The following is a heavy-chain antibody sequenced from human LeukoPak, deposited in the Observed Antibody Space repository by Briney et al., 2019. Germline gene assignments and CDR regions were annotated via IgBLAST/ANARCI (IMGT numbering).Heavy chain of an antibody. CDR1: GGTFSSYA. V-gene: IGHV1-69*06. CDR2: IIPIFGTA. Sequence: SVKVSCKASGGTFSSYAISWVRQAPGQGLEWMGGIIPIFGTANYAQKFQGRVTITADKSTSTAYMELSGLRSEDTAVYYCAFFERGHYYDSSGYVYWGQGTLVTVSS. CDR3: AFFERGHYYDSSGYVY. J-gene: IGHJ4*02. D-gene: IGHD3-22*01.